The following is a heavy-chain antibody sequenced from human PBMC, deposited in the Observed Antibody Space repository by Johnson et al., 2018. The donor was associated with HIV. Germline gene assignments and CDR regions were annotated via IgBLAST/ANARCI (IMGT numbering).Heavy chain of an antibody. Sequence: VQLVESGGGVVPPGVSLRLSCAASGFTFADYGSHWVRQAPGKGLAWVAYMSHDGNNIYYADSVKCRFTVSRDNSKITLDRQMNSLSPADTAVYYCCSGDDYAFYIWGQGTMLTVSP. D-gene: IGHD3-3*01. CDR1: GFTFADYG. CDR3: CSGDDYAFYI. J-gene: IGHJ3*02. V-gene: IGHV3-30*02. CDR2: MSHDGNNI.